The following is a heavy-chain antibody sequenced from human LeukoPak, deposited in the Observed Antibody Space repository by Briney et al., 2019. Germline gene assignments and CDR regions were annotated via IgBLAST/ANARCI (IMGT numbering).Heavy chain of an antibody. Sequence: ASVKVSCKASGYTFTGYYMHWVRQAPGQGLEWMGWINPNSGGTNYAQKFQGGVTMTRDTSISTAYMELSRLRSDDTAVYYCARVRSYPDAFDIWGQGTMVTVSS. CDR3: ARVRSYPDAFDI. J-gene: IGHJ3*02. D-gene: IGHD1-26*01. V-gene: IGHV1-2*02. CDR2: INPNSGGT. CDR1: GYTFTGYY.